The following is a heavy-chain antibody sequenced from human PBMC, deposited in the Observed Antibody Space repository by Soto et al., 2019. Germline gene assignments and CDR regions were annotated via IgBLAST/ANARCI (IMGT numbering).Heavy chain of an antibody. CDR3: ARWQSSGWYLDI. J-gene: IGHJ4*02. V-gene: IGHV3-7*03. CDR2: INPDGTLK. Sequence: EVQLVESGGGLVQPGGSLRLSCAASGFTFSNYWMSWVRQAPGKGLEWVASINPDGTLKYYVDSVKGRFTISRDNAKNSFSLQMISLRAEDTAVYSGARWQSSGWYLDIWGQGTLLSVSS. D-gene: IGHD6-19*01. CDR1: GFTFSNYW.